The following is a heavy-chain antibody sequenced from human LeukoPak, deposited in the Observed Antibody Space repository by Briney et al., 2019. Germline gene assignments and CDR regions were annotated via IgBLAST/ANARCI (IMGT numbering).Heavy chain of an antibody. D-gene: IGHD4-17*01. J-gene: IGHJ3*02. Sequence: SETLSLTCTVSGGSISSGDYYWSWIRQPPGKGLEWIGYIYYSGSTYYNPSLKSRVTISVDTSKNQFSLKLSSVTAADTAVYYCASEDDYGDYVDAFGIWGQGTMVTVSS. CDR2: IYYSGST. CDR3: ASEDDYGDYVDAFGI. V-gene: IGHV4-30-4*01. CDR1: GGSISSGDYY.